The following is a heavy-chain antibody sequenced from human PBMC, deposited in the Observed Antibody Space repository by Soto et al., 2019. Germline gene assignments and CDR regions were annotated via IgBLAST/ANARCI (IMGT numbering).Heavy chain of an antibody. D-gene: IGHD6-13*01. V-gene: IGHV3-11*01. J-gene: IGHJ4*02. CDR1: GFTFSDYY. Sequence: GGSLRLSCAASGFTFSDYYMSWIRQAPGKGLEWVSYISSSGSTIYYADSVKGRFTISRDNAKNSLYLQMNSLRAEDTAVYYCARDSEYSSSWTPLDYWGQGTLVTVPQ. CDR2: ISSSGSTI. CDR3: ARDSEYSSSWTPLDY.